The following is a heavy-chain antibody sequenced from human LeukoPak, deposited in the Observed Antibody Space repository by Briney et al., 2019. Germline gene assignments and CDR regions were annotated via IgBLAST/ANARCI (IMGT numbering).Heavy chain of an antibody. CDR3: AAGTGYLIEK. D-gene: IGHD2-15*01. CDR1: GFSFGSNW. J-gene: IGHJ4*02. V-gene: IGHV3-7*01. CDR2: IRQDGTEK. Sequence: GGSLRLSCAASGFSFGSNWMNWVRQSPGKGLEWVANIRQDGTEKNYVDSVKGRFIISRDNAKNSLYLQMNSLRAEDTAVYYCAAGTGYLIEKWGQGTLVTVSA.